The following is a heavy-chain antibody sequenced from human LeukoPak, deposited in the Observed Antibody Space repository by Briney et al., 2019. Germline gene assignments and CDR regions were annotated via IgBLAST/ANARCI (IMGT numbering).Heavy chain of an antibody. J-gene: IGHJ4*02. V-gene: IGHV3-15*01. Sequence: GGSLRLSCAASGFTFSNAWMSWVRQAPGQGLEWVGRIKSKTDGGTTDYAAPVKGRFTISRDDSKNTLYLQMNSLKTEDTAVYYCTTDRYYDYVWGSYRYTSFGYWGQGTLVTVSS. CDR3: TTDRYYDYVWGSYRYTSFGY. CDR1: GFTFSNAW. CDR2: IKSKTDGGTT. D-gene: IGHD3-16*02.